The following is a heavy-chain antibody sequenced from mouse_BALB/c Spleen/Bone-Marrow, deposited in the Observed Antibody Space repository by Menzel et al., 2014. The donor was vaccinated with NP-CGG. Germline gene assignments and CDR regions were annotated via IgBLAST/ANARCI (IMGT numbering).Heavy chain of an antibody. CDR3: ARDENYDIYWYFDV. CDR1: GFTFTDYY. D-gene: IGHD1-1*01. V-gene: IGHV7-3*02. CDR2: IRNKANGYTT. J-gene: IGHJ1*01. Sequence: EVQRVESGGGLVQPGGSLRLSCATFGFTFTDYYMSWVRQTPGKALEWLVFIRNKANGYTTDYSVSVKGRFTISRDNSQSILYLQMNTLRAEDSATYYCARDENYDIYWYFDVWGAGTTVTVSS.